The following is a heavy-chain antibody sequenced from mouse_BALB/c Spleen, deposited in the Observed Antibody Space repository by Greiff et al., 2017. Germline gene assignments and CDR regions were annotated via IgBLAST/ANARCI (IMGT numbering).Heavy chain of an antibody. V-gene: IGHV5-12-2*01. D-gene: IGHD4-1*01. CDR1: GFTFSSYT. J-gene: IGHJ4*01. Sequence: EVQGVESGGGLVQPGGSLKLSCAASGFTFSSYTMSWVRQTPEKRLEWVAYISNGGGSTYYPDTVKGRFTISRDNAKNTLYLQMSSLKSEDTAMYYCARHPGYAMDYWGQGTSVTVSS. CDR3: ARHPGYAMDY. CDR2: ISNGGGST.